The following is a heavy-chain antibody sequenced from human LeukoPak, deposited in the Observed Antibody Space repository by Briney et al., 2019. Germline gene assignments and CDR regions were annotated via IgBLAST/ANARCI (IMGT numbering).Heavy chain of an antibody. CDR2: INHSGST. D-gene: IGHD2-21*02. CDR3: ARGGFYCGGDCYVDY. V-gene: IGHV4-34*01. J-gene: IGHJ4*02. Sequence: SETLSLTCAVYGGSFIPYYWSWVRQPPGKGLEWIGEINHSGSTNYNPSLKSRVTISVDTSKNQFSLKLSSVTAADTAVYYCARGGFYCGGDCYVDYWGQGTLVTVSS. CDR1: GGSFIPYY.